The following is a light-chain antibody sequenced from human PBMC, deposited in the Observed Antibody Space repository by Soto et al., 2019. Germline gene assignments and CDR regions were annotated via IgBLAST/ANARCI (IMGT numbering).Light chain of an antibody. J-gene: IGKJ4*02. V-gene: IGKV4-1*01. Sequence: DIVMTQSPDSLAVSLGERATINCESSQSVLYRPTNQHSLAWYQQKPGQPPKLLIYWATIRESGVPDRFGGRGSGTDFTLSISDLQAEDVAVYFYQPYCYTPWKFGRGTKVEI. CDR2: WAT. CDR1: QSVLYRPTNQHS. CDR3: QPYCYTPWK.